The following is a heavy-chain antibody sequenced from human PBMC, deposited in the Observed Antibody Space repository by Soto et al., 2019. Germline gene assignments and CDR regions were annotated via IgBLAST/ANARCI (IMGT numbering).Heavy chain of an antibody. J-gene: IGHJ4*02. CDR1: GGFIRSGGYY. V-gene: IGHV4-31*03. CDR2: IAARGTT. Sequence: QLQLRESGPGVVKPSETLSLTCTVSGGFIRSGGYYWAWIRQHQGRGLEWLAPIAARGTTFYNSALGSRGTISGATSKNQFSLRLTSVTPADTAVYLCVRAPPRGSDCWGPGTLITVSS. D-gene: IGHD2-21*01. CDR3: VRAPPRGSDC.